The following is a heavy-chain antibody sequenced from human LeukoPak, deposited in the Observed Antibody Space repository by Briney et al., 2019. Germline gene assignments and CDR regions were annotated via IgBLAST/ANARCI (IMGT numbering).Heavy chain of an antibody. D-gene: IGHD2-15*01. V-gene: IGHV4-39*07. CDR1: GDSISSSSYY. J-gene: IGHJ3*02. CDR3: VRASVHSGGAFDI. Sequence: PSETLSLTCTVSGDSISSSSYYWGWIRQPPGKGLEWIGSIYYSGSTSYNPSLKSRVTISLDTSKNQFSLKLTSVTAADTAVYYCVRASVHSGGAFDIWGQGTVVTVSS. CDR2: IYYSGST.